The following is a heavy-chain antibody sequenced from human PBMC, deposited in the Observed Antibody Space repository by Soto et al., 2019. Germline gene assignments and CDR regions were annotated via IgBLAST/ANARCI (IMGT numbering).Heavy chain of an antibody. D-gene: IGHD2-21*02. CDR2: IHYSGST. J-gene: IGHJ3*02. V-gene: IGHV4-59*01. Sequence: SETLSLTCSVSGDSINTYYWSWMRQHPGKGLEWIGYIHYSGSTNYNPSLKSRVTISVDRSKIQFSLNLNSVTVADTAVYYCASHAVVTAWFGASHIWGQGTMVTVSS. CDR3: ASHAVVTAWFGASHI. CDR1: GDSINTYY.